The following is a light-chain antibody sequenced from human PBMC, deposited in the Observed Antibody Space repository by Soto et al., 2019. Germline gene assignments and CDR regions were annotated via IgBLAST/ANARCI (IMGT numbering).Light chain of an antibody. CDR3: QQYGNLPYT. CDR1: QSVSNNY. J-gene: IGKJ2*01. CDR2: DAS. Sequence: EIVLTQYPGTLALSPGERATLSCRASQSVSNNYLAWYHQKPGQAPRLLIYDASRGATGIPDRFSGSGSGTDFILSISGLEPEDSAVHYCQQYGNLPYTFGQGTKLEIK. V-gene: IGKV3-20*01.